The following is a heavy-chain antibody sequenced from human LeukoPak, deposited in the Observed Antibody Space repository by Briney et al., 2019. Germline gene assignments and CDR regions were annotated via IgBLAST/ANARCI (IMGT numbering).Heavy chain of an antibody. CDR2: IYYSGST. Sequence: SETLSLTCTVSGGSISSGDYYWSWIRQPPGKGLEWIGYIYYSGSTYYNPSLKSRVTISVDTSKNQFSLKLSSVTAADTAVYYCARAGITMVRGVIIRGYYYYGMDVWGQGTTVTVSS. D-gene: IGHD3-10*01. V-gene: IGHV4-30-4*01. J-gene: IGHJ6*02. CDR1: GGSISSGDYY. CDR3: ARAGITMVRGVIIRGYYYYGMDV.